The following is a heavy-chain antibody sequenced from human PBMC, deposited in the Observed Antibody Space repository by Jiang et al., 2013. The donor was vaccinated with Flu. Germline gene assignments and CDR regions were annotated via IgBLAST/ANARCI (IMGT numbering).Heavy chain of an antibody. Sequence: QLVESGGDLVQPGGSLKLSCAASGFTFSGSVMHWVRQASGKGLEWVGRIRSKANSYGTAYAASVKGRFTISRDDSKNTAYLQMNSLKTEDTAVYYCTTLGLGYGVNVGYWGQGTLVTVSS. CDR3: TTLGLGYGVNVGY. CDR1: GFTFSGSV. J-gene: IGHJ4*02. CDR2: IRSKANSYGT. V-gene: IGHV3-73*01. D-gene: IGHD4-17*01.